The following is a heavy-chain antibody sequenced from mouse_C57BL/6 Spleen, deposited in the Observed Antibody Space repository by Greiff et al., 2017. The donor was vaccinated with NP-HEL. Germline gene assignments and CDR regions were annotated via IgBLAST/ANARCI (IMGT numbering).Heavy chain of an antibody. D-gene: IGHD1-1*01. V-gene: IGHV1S81*02. Sequence: QVQLQQPGADLVKAGASVKMSCKASGYTFTSYWMHWVKQRLGQGLEWFAETNPTNGRTYYNEKCKSKATLTVDKSSSTAYMLLSGPTFEDSAVYYCARIKKRVATYCDYWGQGTTLTVSS. CDR1: GYTFTSYW. CDR2: TNPTNGRT. CDR3: ARIKKRVATYCDY. J-gene: IGHJ2*01.